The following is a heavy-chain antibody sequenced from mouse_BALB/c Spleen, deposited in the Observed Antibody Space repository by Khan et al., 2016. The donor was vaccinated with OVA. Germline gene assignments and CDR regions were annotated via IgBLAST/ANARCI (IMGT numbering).Heavy chain of an antibody. Sequence: QVQLQQSGAELVRPGASVTLSCKASGYTFTDYEMHWVKQTPVHGLEWIGAIDPETGGTAYNQKFKGKATLTADKSSSTAYMELRSLTSEDSAVYYCTKLWLRRLAYFDYWGQGTTLTVSS. CDR2: IDPETGGT. J-gene: IGHJ2*01. V-gene: IGHV1-15*01. CDR3: TKLWLRRLAYFDY. CDR1: GYTFTDYE. D-gene: IGHD2-2*01.